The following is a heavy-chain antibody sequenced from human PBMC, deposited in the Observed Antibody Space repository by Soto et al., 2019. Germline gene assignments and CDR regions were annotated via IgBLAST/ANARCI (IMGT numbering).Heavy chain of an antibody. CDR3: ARDGTLYDSSGYYYLY. CDR2: IIPLFGKA. J-gene: IGHJ4*02. V-gene: IGHV1-69*13. D-gene: IGHD3-22*01. CDR1: GGTFSRYA. Sequence: SVKVSCKASGGTFSRYAISWVRQAPGQGLEWMGGIIPLFGKANYAQKFQGRVTITADESTSTAYMELSSLRSEDTAVYYCARDGTLYDSSGYYYLYWGQGTLVTVSS.